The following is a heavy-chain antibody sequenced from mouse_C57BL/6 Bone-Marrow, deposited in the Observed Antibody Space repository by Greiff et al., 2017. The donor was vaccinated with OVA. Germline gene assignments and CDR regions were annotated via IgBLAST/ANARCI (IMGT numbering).Heavy chain of an antibody. Sequence: EVQLQQSGAELVRPGASVKLSCTASGFNIKDDYMHWVKQRPERGLEWIGRIDPENGDTEYASKFQGKATITADTSSNTAYLQLSSLTSEDTAVYYCTRGYGSSWYFEVWGKGTTVTVSS. CDR3: TRGYGSSWYFEV. CDR1: GFNIKDDY. V-gene: IGHV14-4*01. CDR2: IDPENGDT. D-gene: IGHD1-1*01. J-gene: IGHJ1*03.